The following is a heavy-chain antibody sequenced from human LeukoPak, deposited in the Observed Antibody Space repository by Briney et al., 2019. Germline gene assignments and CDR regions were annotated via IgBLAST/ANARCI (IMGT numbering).Heavy chain of an antibody. CDR1: RYSFTSYW. CDR3: ARLSRDYGDYDEGWFDP. Sequence: GESLRISCKGSRYSFTSYWINWVRQMPGKGLEWMGRIESSDSYSNYSPSFQGHVTISADKSISTAYLQWSSLKASDTAMYYCARLSRDYGDYDEGWFDPWGQGTLVTVPS. J-gene: IGHJ5*02. V-gene: IGHV5-10-1*01. D-gene: IGHD4-17*01. CDR2: IESSDSYS.